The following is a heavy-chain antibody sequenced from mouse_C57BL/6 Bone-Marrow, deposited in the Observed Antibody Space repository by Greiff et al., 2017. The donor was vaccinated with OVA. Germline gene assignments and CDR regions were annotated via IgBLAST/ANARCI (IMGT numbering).Heavy chain of an antibody. CDR3: ARPPLYYGSSYGGWYFDV. J-gene: IGHJ1*03. D-gene: IGHD1-1*01. CDR1: GFTFSSYG. Sequence: DVKLVESGGDLVKPGGSLKLSCAASGFTFSSYGMSWVRQTPDKRLEWVATISSGGSYTYYPDSVKGRLPISRDNAKNTLYLQMSSLKSEDTAMYYCARPPLYYGSSYGGWYFDVWGTGTTVTVSS. CDR2: ISSGGSYT. V-gene: IGHV5-6*02.